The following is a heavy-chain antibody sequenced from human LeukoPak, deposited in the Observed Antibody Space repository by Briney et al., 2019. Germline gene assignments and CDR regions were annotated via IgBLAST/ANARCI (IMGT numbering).Heavy chain of an antibody. CDR1: GFTFSSYA. D-gene: IGHD2-2*01. Sequence: GGSLRLSCAASGFTFSSYAMHWVRQAPGKGLEWVALISYDGNNKYYADSVKGRFTISRDNSKNRLYLQMDSLGAEDTAVYSCASLPPDIVVVPAARLDYWGQGTLVTVSS. CDR3: ASLPPDIVVVPAARLDY. J-gene: IGHJ4*02. V-gene: IGHV3-30-3*01. CDR2: ISYDGNNK.